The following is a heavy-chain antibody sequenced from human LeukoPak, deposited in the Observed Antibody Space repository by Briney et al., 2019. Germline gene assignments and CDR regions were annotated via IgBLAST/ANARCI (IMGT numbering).Heavy chain of an antibody. CDR3: ARAPSEIGGYYPEYFRH. D-gene: IGHD3-22*01. CDR1: GFTFSTYW. Sequence: GVSLRLSCAASGFTFSTYWMHWVRQAPGKGLVWVSRIKSDGGTNYAGSVKGRFTISRDNAKQTVSLQMNSLRPEDTGVYYCARAPSEIGGYYPEYFRHWGQGTLVTVSS. J-gene: IGHJ1*01. CDR2: IKSDGGT. V-gene: IGHV3-74*01.